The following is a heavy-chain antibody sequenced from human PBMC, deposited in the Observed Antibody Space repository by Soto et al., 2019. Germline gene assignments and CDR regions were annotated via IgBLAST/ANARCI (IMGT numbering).Heavy chain of an antibody. D-gene: IGHD6-19*01. CDR2: MSYDGSDT. CDR1: GFIFSNNG. Sequence: GGSLRLSCVGSGFIFSNNGMHWVRQTPGKGLEWVAFMSYDGSDTFYADSVKGRFTISRDNAKNSLYLQMNSLRAEDTAVYYCARDRGWLVFDYWGQGTLVTVSS. CDR3: ARDRGWLVFDY. J-gene: IGHJ4*02. V-gene: IGHV3-33*08.